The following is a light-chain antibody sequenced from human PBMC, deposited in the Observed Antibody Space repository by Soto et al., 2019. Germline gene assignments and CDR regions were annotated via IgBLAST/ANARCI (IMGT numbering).Light chain of an antibody. Sequence: DIQMTQSPSSLSASVGDRVTITCRASQHITNYLAWYQQKPGKVPMLLIYAASTLQSGVPSRFSGSGSGTDFTLTISSLQPEDVATYYCQKYDSALGTFGQGTKVEIK. V-gene: IGKV1-27*01. CDR2: AAS. CDR1: QHITNY. CDR3: QKYDSALGT. J-gene: IGKJ1*01.